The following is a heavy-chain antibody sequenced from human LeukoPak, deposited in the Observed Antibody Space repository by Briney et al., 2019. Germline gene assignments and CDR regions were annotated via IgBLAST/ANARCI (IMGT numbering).Heavy chain of an antibody. V-gene: IGHV3-49*04. D-gene: IGHD1-26*01. CDR2: FRSKTYGGTT. CDR3: SVGSRGTYIPTFDL. CDR1: GFSFGDYT. Sequence: GRSLRLSYTASGFSFGDYTLSWVRQAPGRGLEWVGFFRSKTYGGTTAYAAAVKGRLTISRDDSKSIAYLQMNSLKTEDTAVYYCSVGSRGTYIPTFDLWGQGTLVTVSS. J-gene: IGHJ5*02.